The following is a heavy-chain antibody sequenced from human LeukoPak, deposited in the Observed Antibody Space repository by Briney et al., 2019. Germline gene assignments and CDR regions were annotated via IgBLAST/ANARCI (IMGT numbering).Heavy chain of an antibody. D-gene: IGHD3-22*01. CDR1: GFTFSSYW. V-gene: IGHV3-7*01. CDR3: GYYDRSGYYYYFDY. CDR2: IKEDGSET. J-gene: IGHJ4*02. Sequence: GGSLRLSCAASGFTFSSYWMSWVRQAPGKGLEWVANIKEDGSETYYVDSVKGRFTISRGNAKNSLYLQMNSLRAEDTAVYYCGYYDRSGYYYYFDYWGQGNLVTVSS.